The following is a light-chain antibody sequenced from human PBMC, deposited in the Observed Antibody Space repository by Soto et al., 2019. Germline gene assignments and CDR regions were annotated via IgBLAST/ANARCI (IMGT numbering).Light chain of an antibody. CDR3: QQYGSSPTPIST. Sequence: EIVLTQSPGTLSLSPGERATLSCRASQSVSSSYLAWYQQKPGQAPRLLIYGASSRATSIPDRFSGSGSGTDFYFNISRLEPEDFRVYYCQQYGSSPTPISTFGRGTKLEIK. J-gene: IGKJ2*01. CDR2: GAS. CDR1: QSVSSSY. V-gene: IGKV3-20*01.